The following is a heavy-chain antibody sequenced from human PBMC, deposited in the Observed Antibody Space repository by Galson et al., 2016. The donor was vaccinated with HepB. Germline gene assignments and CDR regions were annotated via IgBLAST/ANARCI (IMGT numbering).Heavy chain of an antibody. J-gene: IGHJ3*02. Sequence: SLRLSCAASGFSINTYWMHWVRQAPGKGLVWVSRINSDGSSTNYADSVKGRFTISRDNAKNTLYLQMNSLRAEDTAVYYCASIRVGDTLVGAFDIWGQGTMVTVSS. CDR3: ASIRVGDTLVGAFDI. V-gene: IGHV3-74*01. D-gene: IGHD1-26*01. CDR1: GFSINTYW. CDR2: INSDGSST.